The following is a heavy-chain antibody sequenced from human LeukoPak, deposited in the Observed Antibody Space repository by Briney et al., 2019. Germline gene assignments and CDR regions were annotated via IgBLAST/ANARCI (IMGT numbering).Heavy chain of an antibody. D-gene: IGHD5-24*01. CDR2: INPNSGGT. CDR1: GYTFTGYY. CDR3: PRNISDGYNTGWFDP. J-gene: IGHJ5*02. Sequence: ASVKVSCKASGYTFTGYYMHWVRQAPGQGLEWMGWINPNSGGTNCAQKFQDRVTMTRDTSISTAYTELSRLRSDDTAVYYCPRNISDGYNTGWFDPWGQGTLVTVSS. V-gene: IGHV1-2*02.